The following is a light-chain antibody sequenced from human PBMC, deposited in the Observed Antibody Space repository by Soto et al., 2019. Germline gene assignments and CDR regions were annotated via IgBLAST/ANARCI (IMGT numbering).Light chain of an antibody. J-gene: IGKJ2*01. Sequence: EVVLTQSPGTLSLSPGERATLSCRASQSVSNNYFAWYQKKPGQATRLLIFGSSDRATGIPDRFSGSGSGTDLTLTISRLEPEDYALYYCQQYGSSPPYTFGQGTKLEIK. CDR1: QSVSNNY. CDR3: QQYGSSPPYT. V-gene: IGKV3-20*01. CDR2: GSS.